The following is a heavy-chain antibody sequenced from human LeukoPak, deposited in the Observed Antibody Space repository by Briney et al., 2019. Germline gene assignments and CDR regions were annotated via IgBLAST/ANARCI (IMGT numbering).Heavy chain of an antibody. J-gene: IGHJ4*02. D-gene: IGHD6-25*01. CDR1: GFTLSRYN. V-gene: IGHV3-30*02. CDR2: IRSDSSNQ. Sequence: GGSLRLSCAASGFTLSRYNLHWVRQAPGKGPEWVAFIRSDSSNQYYADSVKGRFTISRDNSKNTLFLEMNSLRAEDTAVYYCAKVPLSSSGWDREYYFDYWGQGTLVTVSS. CDR3: AKVPLSSSGWDREYYFDY.